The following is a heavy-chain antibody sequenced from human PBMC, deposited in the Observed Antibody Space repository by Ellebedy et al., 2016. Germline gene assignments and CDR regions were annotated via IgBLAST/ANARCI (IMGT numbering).Heavy chain of an antibody. CDR1: GFTFSRFW. J-gene: IGHJ4*02. Sequence: GGSLRLXXAASGFTFSRFWMNWVRQAPGKGQVWVSHIDSDGSTTTYADSVKGRFTISRDNAKNTLYLQMNSLRAEDTAVYYCARDFIPVSPDYFDYWGQGTLVTVSS. V-gene: IGHV3-74*01. D-gene: IGHD1-14*01. CDR2: IDSDGSTT. CDR3: ARDFIPVSPDYFDY.